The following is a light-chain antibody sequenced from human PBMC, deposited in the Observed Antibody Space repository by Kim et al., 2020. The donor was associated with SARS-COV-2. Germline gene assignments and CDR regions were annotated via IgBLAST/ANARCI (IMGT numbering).Light chain of an antibody. CDR1: SLRRYY. V-gene: IGLV3-19*01. Sequence: SSELTQDPAVSVTLGRTVTITCQGDSLRRYYPSWYQQRPGQAPVVVIFGNNNRPSGIPDRFSGSASGTKASLTITGAQADDEADYYCVSRDSSGGQPSVVFGGGTQLTVL. CDR3: VSRDSSGGQPSVV. CDR2: GNN. J-gene: IGLJ2*01.